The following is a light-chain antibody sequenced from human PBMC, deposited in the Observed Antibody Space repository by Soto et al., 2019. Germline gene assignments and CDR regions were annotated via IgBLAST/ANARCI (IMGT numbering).Light chain of an antibody. CDR3: QKYNDALRT. J-gene: IGKJ1*01. CDR2: AAS. V-gene: IGKV1-39*01. CDR1: QSISSY. Sequence: DIQMTQSPSSLSASVGDRVTITCRASQSISSYLNWYQQKPGKAPELLIYAASTLQSGVPSRFSGSGSGTDFTLTISSLQPEDVASYYCQKYNDALRTFGQGTKVDIK.